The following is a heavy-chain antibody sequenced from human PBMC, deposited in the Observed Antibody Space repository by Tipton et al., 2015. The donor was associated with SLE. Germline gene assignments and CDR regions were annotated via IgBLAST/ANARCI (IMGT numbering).Heavy chain of an antibody. V-gene: IGHV4-59*08. J-gene: IGHJ6*02. D-gene: IGHD6-13*01. Sequence: TLSLTCTVSGGSISSYYWSWIRQPPGKGLEWIGYIYYSGSTNYNPSLKSRVTISVDTSKNQFSLKLSPVTAADTAVYYCARHNSVAAADYYYYYGMDVWGQGTTVTVSS. CDR3: ARHNSVAAADYYYYYGMDV. CDR1: GGSISSYY. CDR2: IYYSGST.